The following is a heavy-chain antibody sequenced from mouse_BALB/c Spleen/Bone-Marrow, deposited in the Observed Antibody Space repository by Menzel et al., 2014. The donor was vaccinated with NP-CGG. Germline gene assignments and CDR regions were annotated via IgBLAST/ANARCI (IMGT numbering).Heavy chain of an antibody. D-gene: IGHD2-14*01. CDR2: IYPGDGDT. Sequence: QVQLQQPGAELVGPGSSVKISCKASGYAFSSYWMNWVKQRPGQGLEWIGQIYPGDGDTNYNGNFKDKATLTVDRSSSTAFMQLSSLTSEDSAVYFCARWYRDPHFAMDYWGPGTSVTVSS. CDR1: GYAFSSYW. J-gene: IGHJ4*01. CDR3: ARWYRDPHFAMDY. V-gene: IGHV1-80*01.